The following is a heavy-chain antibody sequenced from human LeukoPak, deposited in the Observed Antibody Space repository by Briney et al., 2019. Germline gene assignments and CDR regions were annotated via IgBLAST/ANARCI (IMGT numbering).Heavy chain of an antibody. Sequence: SETLSLTCSVSGGSTRSNYWSWIRQPPGKGPEWIGYIYYGGSTNYNPSLKSRVTISVDTSKNQFSLKLSSVTAADTAVYYCARTGPGTRYYDILTGYYEPVPYFDYWGQGTLVTVSS. V-gene: IGHV4-59*08. CDR3: ARTGPGTRYYDILTGYYEPVPYFDY. CDR2: IYYGGST. D-gene: IGHD3-9*01. CDR1: GGSTRSNY. J-gene: IGHJ4*02.